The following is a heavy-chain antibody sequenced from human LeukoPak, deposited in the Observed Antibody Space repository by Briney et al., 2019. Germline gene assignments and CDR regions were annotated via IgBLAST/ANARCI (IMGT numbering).Heavy chain of an antibody. D-gene: IGHD5-12*01. CDR1: GGSISSYY. CDR2: IYYSGST. Sequence: SETLSLTCTVSGGSISSYYWSWIRQPPGKGLEWVGYIYYSGSTNYNPSLKSRVTISVDTSKNQFSLKLSSVTAADTAVYYCARDSIVATTALYYYYYGMDVWGQGTTVTVSS. CDR3: ARDSIVATTALYYYYYGMDV. V-gene: IGHV4-59*01. J-gene: IGHJ6*02.